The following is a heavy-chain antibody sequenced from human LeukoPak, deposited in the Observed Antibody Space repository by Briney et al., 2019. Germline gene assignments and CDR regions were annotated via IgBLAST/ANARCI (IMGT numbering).Heavy chain of an antibody. J-gene: IGHJ4*02. D-gene: IGHD6-6*01. CDR1: GYRFTSYW. Sequence: GESLKISCKGSGYRFTSYWIGWVRQMPGKGLEWMGIIYPGDSDTRYSPSFQGQVTISADKSVSTAYLQWSSLKASDTAMYYCASLGEYSSSSVGSWGQGTLVTVSS. CDR3: ASLGEYSSSSVGS. V-gene: IGHV5-51*01. CDR2: IYPGDSDT.